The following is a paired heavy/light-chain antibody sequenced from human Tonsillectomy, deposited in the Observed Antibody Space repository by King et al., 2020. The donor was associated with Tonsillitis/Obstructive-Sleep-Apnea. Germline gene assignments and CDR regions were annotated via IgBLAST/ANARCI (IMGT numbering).Heavy chain of an antibody. CDR3: ARAYCSSTCYTGADYYDFDV. V-gene: IGHV7-4-1*02. D-gene: IGHD2-2*01. CDR1: GYTFSSYA. J-gene: IGHJ6*03. Sequence: QAQLVQSGSEVREPGASVRLSCKASGYTFSSYAMNWLRQAPGRGLEWMGWISTKTGNPTYAQGFTGRFVFSWDSSVSTAYLQINSLKAEDTAVYYCARAYCSSTCYTGADYYDFDVWGKGTTVTVSS. CDR2: ISTKTGNP.
Light chain of an antibody. CDR2: WAS. V-gene: IGKV4-1*01. Sequence: DFVMTQSPDSLAVSLGERATINCRSSQSVLYSFNYKNYLAWYQQKPGQPPKLLISWASTRESGVPDRFSGSGSGTDFTLTISSLQAEDVAVYYCQQYYITPLTFGGGTKVEIK. J-gene: IGKJ4*01. CDR3: QQYYITPLT. CDR1: QSVLYSFNYKNY.